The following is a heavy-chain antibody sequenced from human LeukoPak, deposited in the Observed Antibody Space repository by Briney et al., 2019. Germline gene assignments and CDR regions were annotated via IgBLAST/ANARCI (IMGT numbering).Heavy chain of an antibody. D-gene: IGHD2-2*01. CDR1: GGSFSGYY. V-gene: IGHV4-34*01. J-gene: IGHJ6*04. Sequence: PSETLSLTCAVYGGSFSGYYWSRIRQPPGKGLEWIGEINHSGSTNYNPSLKSRVTISVDTSKNQFSLKLSSVTAADTAVYYCARAQGYCSSTSCYFYYYYGMDVWGKGTTVTVSS. CDR3: ARAQGYCSSTSCYFYYYYGMDV. CDR2: INHSGST.